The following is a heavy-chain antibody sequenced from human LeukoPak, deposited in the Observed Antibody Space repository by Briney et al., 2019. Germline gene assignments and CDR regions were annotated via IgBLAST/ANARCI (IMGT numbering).Heavy chain of an antibody. D-gene: IGHD2-15*01. J-gene: IGHJ4*02. CDR3: AKAALGYCSGGSCYGDY. V-gene: IGHV3-30*18. CDR2: ISYDGSNK. Sequence: PGRSLRLSCAASGFTFSSYGMHWVRQAPGKGLEWVAAISYDGSNKYYADSVKGRFTISRDNSKNTLYLQMNSLRAEDTAVYYCAKAALGYCSGGSCYGDYWGQGTLVTVSS. CDR1: GFTFSSYG.